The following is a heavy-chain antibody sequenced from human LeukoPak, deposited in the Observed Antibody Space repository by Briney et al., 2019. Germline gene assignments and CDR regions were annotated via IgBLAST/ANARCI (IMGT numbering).Heavy chain of an antibody. D-gene: IGHD1-26*01. Sequence: GGSLRLSCAASVFTFSSYGMHWVRQAPGKGLEWVAVIWYDGSNKYYADSVKGRFTISRDNSKNTLYLQMNSLRAEDTAVYYCARDAAGIVGATPLDYWGQGTLVTVSS. J-gene: IGHJ4*02. V-gene: IGHV3-33*08. CDR2: IWYDGSNK. CDR1: VFTFSSYG. CDR3: ARDAAGIVGATPLDY.